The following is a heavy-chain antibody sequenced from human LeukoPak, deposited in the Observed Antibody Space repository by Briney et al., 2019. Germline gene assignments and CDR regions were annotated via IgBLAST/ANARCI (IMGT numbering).Heavy chain of an antibody. CDR2: IIPIFGTA. Sequence: GSSVKVSCKASGGTFSSYAISWVRQAPGHGLEWMGGIIPIFGTANYAQKFQGRVTITADKSTSTAYMELSSLRSEDTAVYYCASGGMIHYYDSSGYYSPFDYWGQGTLVTVSS. D-gene: IGHD3-22*01. CDR3: ASGGMIHYYDSSGYYSPFDY. V-gene: IGHV1-69*06. CDR1: GGTFSSYA. J-gene: IGHJ4*02.